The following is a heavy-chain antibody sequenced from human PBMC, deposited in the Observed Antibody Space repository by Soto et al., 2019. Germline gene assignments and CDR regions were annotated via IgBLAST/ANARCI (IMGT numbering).Heavy chain of an antibody. Sequence: SETLSLTCTVSGGSISSSSYYWGWIRQPPGKGLEWIGSIYYSGSTYYNPSLKSRVTISVDTSKNQFSLKLSSVTAADTAVYYCARVGGYCSSTSCSAFDYWGQGTLVTVYS. V-gene: IGHV4-39*01. J-gene: IGHJ4*02. CDR2: IYYSGST. CDR3: ARVGGYCSSTSCSAFDY. CDR1: GGSISSSSYY. D-gene: IGHD2-2*01.